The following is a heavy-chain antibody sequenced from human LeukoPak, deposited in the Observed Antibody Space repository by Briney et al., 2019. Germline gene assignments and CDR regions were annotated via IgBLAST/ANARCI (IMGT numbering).Heavy chain of an antibody. V-gene: IGHV3-15*01. CDR2: IKSKTDGGTT. CDR3: AEVSDEGWFDP. J-gene: IGHJ5*02. Sequence: PGGSLRLSCAASGFTFSNAWMSWVRHAPGQGLEWVGRIKSKTDGGTTHYAAPVKGRFTISRDDSKTTLCLQMNSLKTEDTAVYYCAEVSDEGWFDPWGQGTLVTVSS. CDR1: GFTFSNAW.